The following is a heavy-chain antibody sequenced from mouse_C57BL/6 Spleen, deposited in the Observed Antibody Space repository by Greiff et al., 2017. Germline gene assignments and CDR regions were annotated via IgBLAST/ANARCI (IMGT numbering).Heavy chain of an antibody. CDR2: IWSGGST. Sequence: QVQLQQSGPGLVQPSQSLSITCTVSGFSLTSYGVHWVRQSPGKGLEWLGVIWSGGSTDYNAAFISRLSISKDNSKSQVFFKMNSLQADDTAIYYCASSVVARDWYFDVWGTGTTVTVSS. CDR3: ASSVVARDWYFDV. J-gene: IGHJ1*03. D-gene: IGHD1-1*01. CDR1: GFSLTSYG. V-gene: IGHV2-2*01.